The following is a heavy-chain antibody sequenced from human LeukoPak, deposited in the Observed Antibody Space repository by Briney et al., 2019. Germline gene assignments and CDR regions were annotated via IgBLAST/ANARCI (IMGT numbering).Heavy chain of an antibody. CDR1: GFTFSTYA. CDR3: ARGIAAAGTDFDY. CDR2: ISYDGSKQ. V-gene: IGHV3-30-3*01. D-gene: IGHD6-13*01. Sequence: PGGSLRLSCAASGFTFSTYAMDWVRQAPGKVLEWVAVISYDGSKQNYADSVKGRFTISRDNSKNTVYVQMNSLRVEDTAVYYCARGIAAAGTDFDYWGQGTLVTVSS. J-gene: IGHJ4*02.